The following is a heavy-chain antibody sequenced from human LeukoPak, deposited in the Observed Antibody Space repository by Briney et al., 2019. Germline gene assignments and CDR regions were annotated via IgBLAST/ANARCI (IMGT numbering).Heavy chain of an antibody. V-gene: IGHV1-24*01. J-gene: IGHJ5*02. CDR3: ATILRCLALLPQGRWFGH. CDR2: FDPEEGET. Sequence: ASVKVSCEFSVHTHTVLSMHWVREAPGKGCEWGGGFDPEEGETIYAQNSRRRDTMTEDTSPDTPYMAQSSVRSEDTRVYYCATILRCLALLPQGRWFGHWGQGTLVPVSS. D-gene: IGHD3-3*01. CDR1: VHTHTVLS.